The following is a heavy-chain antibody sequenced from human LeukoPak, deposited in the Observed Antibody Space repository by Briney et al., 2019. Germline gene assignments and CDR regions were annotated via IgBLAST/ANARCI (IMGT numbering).Heavy chain of an antibody. V-gene: IGHV3-23*01. D-gene: IGHD1-26*01. Sequence: PGGSLRLSCAASGFTFSSYAMSWVRQAPGKGLEWVSGISGSGGSTYYADSVKGRFTISRDNSKKTLYLQMNSLRAEDTAVHYCAKDSKIVGPTFRSYHYMDVWGKGTTVTVSS. J-gene: IGHJ6*03. CDR2: ISGSGGST. CDR3: AKDSKIVGPTFRSYHYMDV. CDR1: GFTFSSYA.